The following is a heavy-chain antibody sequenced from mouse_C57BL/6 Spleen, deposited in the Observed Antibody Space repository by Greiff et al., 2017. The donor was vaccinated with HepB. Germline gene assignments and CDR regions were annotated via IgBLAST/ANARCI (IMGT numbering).Heavy chain of an antibody. CDR3: ASPYYYGSSLYYAMDY. D-gene: IGHD1-1*01. CDR1: GFNIKDYY. CDR2: IDPEDGET. Sequence: EVKLQESGAELVKPGASVKLSCTASGFNIKDYYMHWVKQRTEQGLEWIGRIDPEDGETKYAPKFQGKATITADTSSNTAYLQLSSLTSEDTAVYYCASPYYYGSSLYYAMDYWGQGTSVTVSS. V-gene: IGHV14-2*01. J-gene: IGHJ4*01.